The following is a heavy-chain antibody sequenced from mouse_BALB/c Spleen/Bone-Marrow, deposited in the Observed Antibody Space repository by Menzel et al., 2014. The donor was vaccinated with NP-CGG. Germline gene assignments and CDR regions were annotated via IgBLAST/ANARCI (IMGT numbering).Heavy chain of an antibody. CDR1: GFTFSSYG. CDR2: ISNGGNYT. V-gene: IGHV5-9-3*01. D-gene: IGHD1-1*02. CDR3: TRQRGDYAMDY. Sequence: EVKLVESGGGLVKPGGSLKLSRAASGFTFSSYGLSWVRQNPEKRLEWVATISNGGNYTYYPDSVKGRFTISRDNAKNTLYLQMSILRSEDTAMYYCTRQRGDYAMDYWGQGTSVTVSS. J-gene: IGHJ4*01.